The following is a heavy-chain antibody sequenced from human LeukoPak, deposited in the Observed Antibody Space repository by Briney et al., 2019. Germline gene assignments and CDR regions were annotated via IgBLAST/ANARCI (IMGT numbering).Heavy chain of an antibody. Sequence: PSETLSLTCGVYGGSFSGYYWSWIRQPPGKGLEWIGEINNSGSTNYNPSLKSRVTISVDTSENQFSLKLSSVTAADTAVYYCVRDIAAAGGFDYWGQGTLVTVSS. CDR2: INNSGST. CDR1: GGSFSGYY. V-gene: IGHV4-34*01. J-gene: IGHJ4*02. CDR3: VRDIAAAGGFDY. D-gene: IGHD6-13*01.